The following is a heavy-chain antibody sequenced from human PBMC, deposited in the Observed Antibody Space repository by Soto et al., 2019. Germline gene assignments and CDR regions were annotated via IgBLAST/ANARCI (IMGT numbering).Heavy chain of an antibody. CDR3: AKDLVGATGY. CDR2: ISGSGDDT. CDR1: GFTFNNYA. J-gene: IGHJ4*02. D-gene: IGHD1-26*01. Sequence: EVQLLESGGGLVQPGGSLRLSCVVSGFTFNNYAMSWVRQAPGKGLEWVSAISGSGDDTYYADSVKGRFTISRDNSKNTLYLQMNSLRAGDTGVYYCAKDLVGATGYWGQGTLVTVSS. V-gene: IGHV3-23*01.